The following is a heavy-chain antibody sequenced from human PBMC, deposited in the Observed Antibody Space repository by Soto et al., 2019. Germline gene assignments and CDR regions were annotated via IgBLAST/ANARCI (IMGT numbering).Heavy chain of an antibody. J-gene: IGHJ6*02. CDR3: ARASLLRYFDWLIGRKTFHGMDV. Sequence: GESLKISCAASGFTFSSYWMHWVRQAPGKGLVWVSRINSDGSSTYYADSVKGRFTISRDNAKNTLYLQMNSLRAEDTAVYYCARASLLRYFDWLIGRKTFHGMDVWGQGTTVTVSS. D-gene: IGHD3-9*01. V-gene: IGHV3-74*01. CDR2: INSDGSST. CDR1: GFTFSSYW.